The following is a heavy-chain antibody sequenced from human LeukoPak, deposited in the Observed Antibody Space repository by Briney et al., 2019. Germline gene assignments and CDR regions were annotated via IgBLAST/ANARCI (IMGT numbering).Heavy chain of an antibody. CDR1: GFTFTRYD. Sequence: VASVKVSCKASGFTFTRYDINWVRQATGQGLEWMGWMNPNNGNTGYAQTFQGRVTITRDTSASTAYMELSSLRSEDTAVYYCARAHTYCSSTSCPMYNWFDPWGQGTLVTVSS. V-gene: IGHV1-8*01. CDR2: MNPNNGNT. J-gene: IGHJ5*02. CDR3: ARAHTYCSSTSCPMYNWFDP. D-gene: IGHD2-2*01.